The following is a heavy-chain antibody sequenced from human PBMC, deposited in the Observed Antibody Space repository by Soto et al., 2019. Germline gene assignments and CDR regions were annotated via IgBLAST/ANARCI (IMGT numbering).Heavy chain of an antibody. V-gene: IGHV4-34*01. D-gene: IGHD6-13*01. CDR1: GGSFSGYY. CDR2: INHSGST. J-gene: IGHJ6*03. Sequence: SETLSLTCAVYGGSFSGYYWSWIRQPPGKGLEWIGEINHSGSTNYNPSLKSRVTISVDTSKNQFSLKLSSVTAADTAVYYCARTGSAAATYYYMDVWGKGTTVTVSS. CDR3: ARTGSAAATYYYMDV.